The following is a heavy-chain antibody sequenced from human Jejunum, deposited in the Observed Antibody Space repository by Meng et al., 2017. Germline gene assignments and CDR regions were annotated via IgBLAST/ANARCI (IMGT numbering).Heavy chain of an antibody. Sequence: QLPVPESGPGLVKPSATLSLTCTVSGGSITSSSYYWGWIRQPPGKGLEWIGTMFYHGSTYYNPSLKSRVSISVDTSKNQFYLKMTSVTAADTAVYYCARPHTSAWGQGILVTVSS. D-gene: IGHD2-21*01. J-gene: IGHJ5*02. CDR3: ARPHTSA. CDR1: GGSITSSSYY. V-gene: IGHV4-39*01. CDR2: MFYHGST.